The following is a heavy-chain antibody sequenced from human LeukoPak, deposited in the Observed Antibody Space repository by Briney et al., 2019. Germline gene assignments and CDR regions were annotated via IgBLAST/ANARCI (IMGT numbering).Heavy chain of an antibody. Sequence: GRSLRLSCAASGFTFSGYALHWVRQAPGKGLEWVAVISYDGSNKYYADSVKGRFTISRDNSKNTLYLQMNSLRAEDTAVYYCARDGVILTHFDYWGQGTLVTVSS. CDR3: ARDGVILTHFDY. D-gene: IGHD2-21*01. J-gene: IGHJ4*02. CDR2: ISYDGSNK. V-gene: IGHV3-30-3*01. CDR1: GFTFSGYA.